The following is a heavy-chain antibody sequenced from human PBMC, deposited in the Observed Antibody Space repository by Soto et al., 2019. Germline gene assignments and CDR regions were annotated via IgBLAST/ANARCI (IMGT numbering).Heavy chain of an antibody. CDR2: ISGSGAIT. CDR1: GFTFKNYD. CDR3: AKDEYYDFWSGYYNY. Sequence: GGSLRLSCVASGFTFKNYDMRWVRQAPGKGLEWVSGISGSGAITYYADSVRGRFTISRDNSKNTLYLQLNSLRAEDTAIYYCAKDEYYDFWSGYYNYWGQGTLVTVSS. J-gene: IGHJ4*02. V-gene: IGHV3-23*01. D-gene: IGHD3-3*01.